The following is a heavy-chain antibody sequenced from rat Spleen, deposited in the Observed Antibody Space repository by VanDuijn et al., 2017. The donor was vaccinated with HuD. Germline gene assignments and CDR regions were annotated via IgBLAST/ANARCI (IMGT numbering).Heavy chain of an antibody. J-gene: IGHJ4*01. CDR3: ARHVSYCPDA. CDR1: GFTFSDYN. D-gene: IGHD1-3*01. CDR2: MNPDGSNT. Sequence: EVQLVESGGGLVQPGRSLKLSCVVSGFTFSDYNMAWVRQAPKKGLEWVATMNPDGSNTYYPDTLKGRFVISKDFAKNTGYLQMDSLRSEDTATYYCARHVSYCPDAWGQGASVTVSS. V-gene: IGHV5-7*01.